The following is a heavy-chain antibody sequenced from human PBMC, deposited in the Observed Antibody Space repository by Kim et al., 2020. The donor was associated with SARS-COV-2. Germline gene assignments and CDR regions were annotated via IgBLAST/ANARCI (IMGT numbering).Heavy chain of an antibody. Sequence: GGSLRLSCAASGFTFSSYAMSWVRQAPGKGLEWVSAISGSGGSTYYADSVKGRFTISRDNSKNTLYLQMNSLRAEDTAVYYCAKDPLLWFGELLTKPVFDYWDQGTLVTVSS. V-gene: IGHV3-23*01. D-gene: IGHD3-10*01. CDR2: ISGSGGST. CDR3: AKDPLLWFGELLTKPVFDY. CDR1: GFTFSSYA. J-gene: IGHJ4*02.